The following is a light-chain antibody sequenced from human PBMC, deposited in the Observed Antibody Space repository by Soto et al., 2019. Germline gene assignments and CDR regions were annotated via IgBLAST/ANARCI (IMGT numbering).Light chain of an antibody. CDR1: QSVRSRY. J-gene: IGKJ4*01. V-gene: IGKV3-20*01. CDR3: QQDGSPVT. Sequence: DIVLTKSPGTLSLSPGEIATLSCRASQSVRSRYLAWYQQKAGQAPRLLIYDASRRATGIPDRFSGSGSGTDFTLTISRLEPEDFAVYYCQQDGSPVTFGGGTKVEIK. CDR2: DAS.